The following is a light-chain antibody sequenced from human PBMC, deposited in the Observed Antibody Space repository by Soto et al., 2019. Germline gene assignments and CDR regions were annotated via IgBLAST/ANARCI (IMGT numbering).Light chain of an antibody. CDR3: SSFTSTSTQV. V-gene: IGLV2-14*01. J-gene: IGLJ3*02. CDR2: EVS. CDR1: SSDVGGYNY. Sequence: QSALTQPASVSGSLGQSITISCTGTSSDVGGYNYVSWYQQHPGRAPNLMIFEVSNRPSGVSNRFSGSKSGNTASLTISGLQPEDEADYYCSSFTSTSTQVMGGGTQLTVL.